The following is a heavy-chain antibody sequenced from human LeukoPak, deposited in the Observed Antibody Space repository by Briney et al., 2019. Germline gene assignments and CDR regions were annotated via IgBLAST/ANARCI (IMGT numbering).Heavy chain of an antibody. Sequence: PGGSLRLSCAAPGFTFSSYWMHWVRQAPGKGLVWVSRINSDGSSTSYADSVKGRFTISRDNAKNTLYLQMNSLRAEDTAVYYCARGFGYDYVWGSYDYWGQGTLVTVSS. D-gene: IGHD3-16*01. CDR2: INSDGSST. J-gene: IGHJ4*02. CDR1: GFTFSSYW. CDR3: ARGFGYDYVWGSYDY. V-gene: IGHV3-74*01.